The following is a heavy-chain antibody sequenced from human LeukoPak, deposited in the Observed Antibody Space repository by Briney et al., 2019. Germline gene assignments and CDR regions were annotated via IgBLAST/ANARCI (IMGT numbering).Heavy chain of an antibody. D-gene: IGHD7-27*01. CDR3: ARHGEGGNYYYYYMDV. V-gene: IGHV4-59*08. CDR2: IYYSGST. CDR1: GASISSYY. Sequence: SETLSLTCTVSGASISSYYWSWVRQPPGKGLEWIAYIYYSGSTNCNPSLKSRVTIPLDTSKNQFSLKLSSVTAADTAVYYCARHGEGGNYYYYYMDVWGKGTTVTVSS. J-gene: IGHJ6*03.